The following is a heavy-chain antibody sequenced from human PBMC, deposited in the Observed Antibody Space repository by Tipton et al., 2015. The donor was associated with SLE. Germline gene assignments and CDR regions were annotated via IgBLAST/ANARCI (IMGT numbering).Heavy chain of an antibody. CDR3: VRGVFDF. D-gene: IGHD3-10*01. CDR1: GFTFSNYG. CDR2: SSGTTSYI. Sequence: GSLRLSCAASGFTFSNYGMSWVRQAPGKGLEWVASSSGTTSYIFYAHSVKGRFTISRDNAKNAMFLQMNSLTAEDTAVYYCVRGVFDFWGQGTMVTVSS. V-gene: IGHV3-21*01. J-gene: IGHJ5*01.